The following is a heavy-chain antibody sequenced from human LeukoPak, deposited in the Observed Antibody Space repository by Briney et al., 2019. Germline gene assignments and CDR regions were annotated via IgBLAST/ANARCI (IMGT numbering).Heavy chain of an antibody. V-gene: IGHV4-4*07. CDR3: ARDSRDGYNWLAAFDI. J-gene: IGHJ3*02. D-gene: IGHD5-24*01. CDR1: GGSISSYY. Sequence: SETLSLTCTVSGGSISSYYWSWIRQPAGKGLEWIGRIYTSGSTNYNPSLKSRVTMSVDTSKNQFSLKLSSVTAADTAVYYCARDSRDGYNWLAAFDIWGQGTMVTVSS. CDR2: IYTSGST.